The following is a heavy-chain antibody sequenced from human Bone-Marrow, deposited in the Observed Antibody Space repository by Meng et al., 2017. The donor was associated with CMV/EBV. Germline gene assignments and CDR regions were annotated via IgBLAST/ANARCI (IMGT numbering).Heavy chain of an antibody. V-gene: IGHV1-24*01. J-gene: IGHJ4*02. D-gene: IGHD2-21*01. CDR3: ALVVYNCGGDCYSTH. Sequence: ASVKVSCKVSGYNFAELPINWVRQAPEKGLEWMGGFDPDEGETLYAQKFQGRVTMTEDTSIDTAYMELSSLRSEDTAMYYCALVVYNCGGDCYSTHWGQGTLVTGSS. CDR1: GYNFAELP. CDR2: FDPDEGET.